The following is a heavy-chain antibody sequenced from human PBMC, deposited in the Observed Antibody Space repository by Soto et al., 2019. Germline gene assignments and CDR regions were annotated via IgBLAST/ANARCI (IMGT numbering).Heavy chain of an antibody. CDR2: INPSGGDT. Sequence: GASVKVSCKASGFAFITYYMHWVRQAPGQGLEWVGTINPSGGDTSYAQKFQGRVTMTRDTSTNTLYMEISSLRSEGTAIYYCARGRYCSSTSCRNYYYYYGMDVWDQGTTVTVSS. J-gene: IGHJ6*02. CDR1: GFAFITYY. V-gene: IGHV1-46*01. D-gene: IGHD2-2*01. CDR3: ARGRYCSSTSCRNYYYYYGMDV.